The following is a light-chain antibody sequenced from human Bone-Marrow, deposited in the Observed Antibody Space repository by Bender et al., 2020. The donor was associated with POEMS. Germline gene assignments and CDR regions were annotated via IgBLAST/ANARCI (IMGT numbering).Light chain of an antibody. V-gene: IGLV2-11*01. CDR1: SSDVGGYNY. CDR2: EVN. Sequence: QSALTQPRSVSWSPGQSVTISCTGTSSDVGGYNYVSWYQLRPGKAPKLIIYEVNKRPSGVPDRFSGSKSGNTASLTVSGLQAEDEADYYCCSFAGNYNWVFGGGTKLTVL. CDR3: CSFAGNYNWV. J-gene: IGLJ3*02.